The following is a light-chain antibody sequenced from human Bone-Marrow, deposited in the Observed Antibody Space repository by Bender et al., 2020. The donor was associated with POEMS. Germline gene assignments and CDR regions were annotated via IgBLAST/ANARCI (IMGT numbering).Light chain of an antibody. CDR1: SSDFGPYNL. J-gene: IGLJ1*01. CDR3: CSYAGNRNV. CDR2: EVT. V-gene: IGLV2-23*02. Sequence: QSVLTQAASVSGSPGQSITISCTGASSDFGPYNLVSWYQHHPGKAPKLMIYEVTKRPSGVSNRFSGSKSGNTASLTISGLQAEDEADYYCCSYAGNRNVFGTGTKVTVL.